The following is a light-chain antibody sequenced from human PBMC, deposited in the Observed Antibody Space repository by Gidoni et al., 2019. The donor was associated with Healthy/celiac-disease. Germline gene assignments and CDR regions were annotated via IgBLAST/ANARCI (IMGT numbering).Light chain of an antibody. V-gene: IGKV1-27*01. Sequence: DIQMTQSPSSLSASVGDRVTITCRASQGISNYLAWYQQKPGKVPKLLIYAASTLQSGVPSRFSGSGSGTDFTLTISSLKTEDVATYYCQKYNSAALTFXGXTKVEIK. CDR3: QKYNSAALT. J-gene: IGKJ4*01. CDR2: AAS. CDR1: QGISNY.